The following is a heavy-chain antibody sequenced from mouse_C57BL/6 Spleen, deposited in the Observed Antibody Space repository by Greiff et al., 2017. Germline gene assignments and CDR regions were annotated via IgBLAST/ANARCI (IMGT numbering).Heavy chain of an antibody. CDR3: ARPHYYGSSLWYFDV. CDR2: INPSNGGT. J-gene: IGHJ1*03. Sequence: QVPVKQSGTELVKPGASVKLSCKASGYTFTSYWMPWVKQRPGQGLEWIGNINPSNGGTNYNEKFTGKATLTVDKSSSTAYMQLSSLTSEDSAVYYCARPHYYGSSLWYFDVWGTGTTVTVSS. CDR1: GYTFTSYW. V-gene: IGHV1-53*01. D-gene: IGHD1-1*01.